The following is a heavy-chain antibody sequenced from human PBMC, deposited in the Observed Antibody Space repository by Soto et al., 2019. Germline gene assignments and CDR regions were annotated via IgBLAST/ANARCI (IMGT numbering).Heavy chain of an antibody. CDR1: GFTFINYA. CDR2: ISGGGDRT. D-gene: IGHD2-2*01. Sequence: EVQLLESGGGLVQPGGSLRLSCVGSGFTFINYAMNWVRQTPGKGLEWVSTISGGGDRTFDADTVKGRFTISRDNSKNTVNLQRNRLRADDTAVYYCARKVLGSTSRPDLWYFDLWGRGTLVTVSS. CDR3: ARKVLGSTSRPDLWYFDL. V-gene: IGHV3-23*01. J-gene: IGHJ2*01.